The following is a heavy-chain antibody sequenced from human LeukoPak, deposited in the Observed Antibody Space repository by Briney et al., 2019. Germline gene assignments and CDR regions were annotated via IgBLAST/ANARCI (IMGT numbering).Heavy chain of an antibody. V-gene: IGHV1-46*01. CDR3: ARAPLYCGGDCWFDP. J-gene: IGHJ5*02. Sequence: GASVKVSCKASGYTFTGYYMHWVRQAPGQGLEWMGIINPSGGSTSYAQKFQGRVTMTRDTSTSTVCMELSSLRSEDTAVYYCARAPLYCGGDCWFDPWGQGTLVTVSS. CDR2: INPSGGST. CDR1: GYTFTGYY. D-gene: IGHD2-21*02.